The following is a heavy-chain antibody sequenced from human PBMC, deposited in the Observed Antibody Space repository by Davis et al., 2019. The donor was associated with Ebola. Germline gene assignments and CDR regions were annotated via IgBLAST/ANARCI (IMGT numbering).Heavy chain of an antibody. CDR1: GFTFSSYA. D-gene: IGHD3-22*01. CDR3: ATMIIT. CDR2: ISYDGSNK. Sequence: PGGSLRLSCAASGFTFSSYAMSWVRQAPGKGLEWVAVISYDGSNKYYADSVKGRFTISRDNSKNTLYLQMNSLRAEDTAVYYCATMIITWGQGTLVTVSS. V-gene: IGHV3-30-3*01. J-gene: IGHJ1*01.